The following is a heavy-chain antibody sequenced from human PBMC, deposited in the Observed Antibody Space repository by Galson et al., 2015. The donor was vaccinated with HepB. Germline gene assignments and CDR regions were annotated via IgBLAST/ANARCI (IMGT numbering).Heavy chain of an antibody. V-gene: IGHV3-30*04. Sequence: SLRLSCAASGFTFSSYAMHWVRQAPGKGLEWVAVISYDGSNKYYADSVKGRFTISRDNSKNTLYLQMNSLRAEDTAVYYCARAGDYYDSSGYYGWGQGTLVTVSS. CDR1: GFTFSSYA. CDR3: ARAGDYYDSSGYYG. J-gene: IGHJ4*02. D-gene: IGHD3-22*01. CDR2: ISYDGSNK.